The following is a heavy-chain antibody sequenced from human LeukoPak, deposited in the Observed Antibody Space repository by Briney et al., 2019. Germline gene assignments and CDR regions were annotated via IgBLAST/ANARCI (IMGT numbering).Heavy chain of an antibody. Sequence: PSETLSLTCTVSGGSISSYYWSWIRQPPGKGLEWIGYIYYSGSTNYNPSLKSRVTISVDTSKNQFSLKLSSVTAADTAVYYCAKADDYDFWSGYYIGTDYWGQGTLVTVSS. D-gene: IGHD3-3*01. CDR3: AKADDYDFWSGYYIGTDY. V-gene: IGHV4-59*01. CDR1: GGSISSYY. CDR2: IYYSGST. J-gene: IGHJ4*02.